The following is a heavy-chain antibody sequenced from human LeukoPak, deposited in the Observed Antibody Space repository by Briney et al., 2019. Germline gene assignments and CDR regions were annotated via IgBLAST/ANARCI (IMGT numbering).Heavy chain of an antibody. CDR2: IASDGSVT. CDR3: ARDRSSFNGMDV. Sequence: GGSLRLSCAASGFTFSNYWMHWVRQVPGKGLVWVSRIASDGSVTNYADSVEGRFTISRDNAKNTLYLQMNSLRVEDTAVYYCARDRSSFNGMDVWGQGTTVTVSS. CDR1: GFTFSNYW. J-gene: IGHJ6*02. V-gene: IGHV3-74*01.